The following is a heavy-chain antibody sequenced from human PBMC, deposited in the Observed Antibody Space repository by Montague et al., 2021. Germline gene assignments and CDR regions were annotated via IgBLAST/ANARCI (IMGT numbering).Heavy chain of an antibody. CDR3: AGGLFGTVNGQYSGGWYYFDK. Sequence: SETLSLTCGLSGGSLSGYYWVWIRQTPAKGLEWIGNINHSGSAKYNPSLKNRVAISVGTSNNQFFLDLTSVTAADTAMYFCAGGLFGTVNGQYSGGWYYFDKWGQGTLVTVSS. CDR1: GGSLSGYY. V-gene: IGHV4-34*01. D-gene: IGHD6-19*01. J-gene: IGHJ4*02. CDR2: INHSGSA.